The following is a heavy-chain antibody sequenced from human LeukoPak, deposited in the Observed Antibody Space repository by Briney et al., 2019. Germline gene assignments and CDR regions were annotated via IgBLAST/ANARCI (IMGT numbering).Heavy chain of an antibody. D-gene: IGHD2-2*01. CDR3: TTDGIVVVPAALDY. Sequence: GGSLRLSCAASGFTFSTYAMSWVRQAPGKGLEWDGRIKSKTDGGTTDYAAPVKGRFTISRDDSKNTLYLQMNSLKTEDTAVYYCTTDGIVVVPAALDYWGQGTLVTVSS. J-gene: IGHJ4*02. CDR1: GFTFSTYA. V-gene: IGHV3-15*01. CDR2: IKSKTDGGTT.